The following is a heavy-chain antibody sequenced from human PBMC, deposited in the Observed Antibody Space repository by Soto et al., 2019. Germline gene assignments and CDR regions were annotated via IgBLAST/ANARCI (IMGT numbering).Heavy chain of an antibody. CDR3: GKAFGDGGVAP. J-gene: IGHJ5*02. V-gene: IGHV3-23*01. CDR2: ITRSGSQT. Sequence: EVQLLESGGGLVQSGGSLRLSCAASGFILRDYAMTWVREAPGQGLQYVSSITRSGSQTYYADSVKGRFTISRDTSKNTLYLQMNGRGAGDRALFSGGKAFGDGGVAPGGKGTLVTVSS. D-gene: IGHD3-10*01. CDR1: GFILRDYA.